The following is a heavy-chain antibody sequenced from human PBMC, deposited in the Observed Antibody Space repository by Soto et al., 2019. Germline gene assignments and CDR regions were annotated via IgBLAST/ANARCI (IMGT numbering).Heavy chain of an antibody. Sequence: ETLSLTCTVSGVSISNSSYYWGWIRRPPGKGLEWIGTIYYSGITYYNPSLKSRVTISVDTSKNQFSLKLTSVTAADTAVYYCASHGSNWGQGTLVTVSS. V-gene: IGHV4-39*01. J-gene: IGHJ4*02. CDR1: GVSISNSSYY. CDR3: ASHGSN. CDR2: IYYSGIT.